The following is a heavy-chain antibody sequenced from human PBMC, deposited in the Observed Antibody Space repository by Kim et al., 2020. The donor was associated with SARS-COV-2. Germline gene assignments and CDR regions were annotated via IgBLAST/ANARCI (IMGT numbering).Heavy chain of an antibody. CDR1: GYTFTSYY. J-gene: IGHJ5*02. CDR3: ARDGGGFGESDTDNWFDP. Sequence: ASVKVSCKASGYTFTSYYMHWVRQAPGQGLEWMGIINPSGGSTSYAQKFQGRVTMTRDTSTSTVYMELSSLRSEDTAVYYCARDGGGFGESDTDNWFDPWGQGTLVTVSS. V-gene: IGHV1-46*01. D-gene: IGHD3-10*01. CDR2: INPSGGST.